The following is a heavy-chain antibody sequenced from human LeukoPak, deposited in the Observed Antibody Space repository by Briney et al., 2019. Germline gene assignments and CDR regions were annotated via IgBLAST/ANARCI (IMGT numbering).Heavy chain of an antibody. CDR2: IKRDGSET. J-gene: IGHJ4*02. CDR3: ARDAGTFDWSGGYFDC. Sequence: GGSLRLSCVASGFTFSYYSMNWVRQAPGKGLEWVANIKRDGSETHYVDSVKGRFTISRDNAKNSLYLQMNSLRAEDTAVYYCARDAGTFDWSGGYFDCWGQGTLVTVSS. D-gene: IGHD3-9*01. V-gene: IGHV3-7*04. CDR1: GFTFSYYS.